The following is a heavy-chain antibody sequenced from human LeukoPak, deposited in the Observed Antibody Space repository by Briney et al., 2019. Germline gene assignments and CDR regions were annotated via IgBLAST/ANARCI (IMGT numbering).Heavy chain of an antibody. V-gene: IGHV3-7*05. D-gene: IGHD2-8*01. Sequence: PGGSLRLSCAAPGFAFSSYWMSWVRQAPGKGLEWVANIKPDGSEKYYVDSVKGRFTISRDNAKNSLYLQMNSLRAEGTAMYYCARFGVPYGVDVWGQGTTVTVSS. CDR3: ARFGVPYGVDV. J-gene: IGHJ6*02. CDR1: GFAFSSYW. CDR2: IKPDGSEK.